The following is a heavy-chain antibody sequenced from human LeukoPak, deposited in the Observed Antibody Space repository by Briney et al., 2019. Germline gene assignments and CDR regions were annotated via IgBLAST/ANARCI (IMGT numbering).Heavy chain of an antibody. D-gene: IGHD6-19*01. CDR3: AKDGVAVPFDY. CDR2: IWYDGRDK. CDR1: GFTFSSYG. J-gene: IGHJ4*02. V-gene: IGHV3-33*06. Sequence: GRSLRLSCAASGFTFSSYGMHWVRQAPGKGLEWVAVIWYDGRDKYYADSVKGRFTISRDNSKNTLYLQMNSLRAEDTAVYYCAKDGVAVPFDYWGQGTLVTVSS.